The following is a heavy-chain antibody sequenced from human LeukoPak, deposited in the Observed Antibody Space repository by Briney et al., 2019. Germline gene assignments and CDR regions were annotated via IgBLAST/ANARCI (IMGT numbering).Heavy chain of an antibody. Sequence: PGGSLRLSCSASGFTFSSYAMHWVRQAPGKGLEYVSAISSNGGNRLYADSVKARFTISRDNAKNSLYLQMNSLRAEDTAVYFCASGSGAPAYYVNPFDYWGQGTLVTVSS. J-gene: IGHJ4*02. V-gene: IGHV3-64*04. CDR3: ASGSGAPAYYVNPFDY. CDR2: ISSNGGNR. CDR1: GFTFSSYA. D-gene: IGHD3-10*02.